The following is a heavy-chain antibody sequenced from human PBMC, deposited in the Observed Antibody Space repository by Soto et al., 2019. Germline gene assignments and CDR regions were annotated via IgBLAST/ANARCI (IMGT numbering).Heavy chain of an antibody. Sequence: LSETLSLTCTVSGGSISNSYWSWIRQSPEKGLEWIGYIYSSGSTNYNPSLNSRVTISVDTSKNQFSLKLSSLSAEDTAVYFCARDPNYSDGSGSTPAYYGMDVWGQGTTVTVSS. V-gene: IGHV4-59*12. D-gene: IGHD3-22*01. CDR1: GGSISNSY. CDR2: IYSSGST. J-gene: IGHJ6*02. CDR3: ARDPNYSDGSGSTPAYYGMDV.